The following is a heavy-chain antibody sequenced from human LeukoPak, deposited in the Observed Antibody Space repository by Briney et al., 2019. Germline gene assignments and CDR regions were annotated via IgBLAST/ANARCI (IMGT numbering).Heavy chain of an antibody. CDR3: AREWGGNWYYFDY. V-gene: IGHV4-30-4*08. Sequence: TSETLSLTCTVSGGSISSGDYYWSWIRQPPGKGLEWIGYIYYSGSTYYNPSLKSRVTISVDTSKNQFSLKLSSVTAADTAVYYCAREWGGNWYYFDYWGQGTLVTVSS. CDR1: GGSISSGDYY. CDR2: IYYSGST. D-gene: IGHD4-23*01. J-gene: IGHJ4*02.